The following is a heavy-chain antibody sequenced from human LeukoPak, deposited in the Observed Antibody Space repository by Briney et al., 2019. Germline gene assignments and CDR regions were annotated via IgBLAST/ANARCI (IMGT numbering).Heavy chain of an antibody. CDR2: ISSRSSYI. CDR3: ARDQANYDFWSGYYTYYYYGMDV. Sequence: PGGSLRLSCAASGFTFSSYSMNWVRQAPGKGLEWVSSISSRSSYIYYADSVKGRFTISRDNAKNSLYLQMNSLRAEDTAVYYCARDQANYDFWSGYYTYYYYGMDVWGQGTTVTVSS. J-gene: IGHJ6*02. D-gene: IGHD3-3*01. V-gene: IGHV3-21*01. CDR1: GFTFSSYS.